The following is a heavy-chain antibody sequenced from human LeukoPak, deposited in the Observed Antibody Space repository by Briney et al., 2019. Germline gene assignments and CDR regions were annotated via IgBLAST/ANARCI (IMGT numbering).Heavy chain of an antibody. D-gene: IGHD3-3*01. CDR1: GGTFIGYA. J-gene: IGHJ6*02. CDR3: AGYDFWSGYPSGYGMDV. CDR2: IIPILGIA. V-gene: IGHV1-69*04. Sequence: SVKVSCKASGGTFIGYAISWVRQAPGQGLEWMGRIIPILGIANYAQKFQGRVTITTDKSTSTAYMELSSLRSEDTAVYYCAGYDFWSGYPSGYGMDVWGQGTTVTVSS.